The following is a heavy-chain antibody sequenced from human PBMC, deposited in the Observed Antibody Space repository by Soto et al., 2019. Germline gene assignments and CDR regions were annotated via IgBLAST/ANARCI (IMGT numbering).Heavy chain of an antibody. CDR3: ARDASNYHESSGAIPLDV. CDR1: GGSVSSGDYF. J-gene: IGHJ6*02. D-gene: IGHD3-22*01. V-gene: IGHV4-30-4*01. CDR2: IYNGGST. Sequence: SETLSLTCTVSGGSVSSGDYFWGWIRRPPWKGLEWIGYIYNGGSTYYSPSLKSRVIISVDTSKNQFSLKVSSVTAADTAVYYCARDASNYHESSGAIPLDVWGQGTTVTVSS.